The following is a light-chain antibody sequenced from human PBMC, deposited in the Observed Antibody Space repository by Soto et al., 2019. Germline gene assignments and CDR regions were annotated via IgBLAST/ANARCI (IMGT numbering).Light chain of an antibody. V-gene: IGKV3-20*01. CDR2: GPS. Sequence: EIVLTQSPGTLSLSPGESATLSCRASQSVYINSLAWYQQRPGQAPRLLFYGPSTRASAVPDRFNASGSGADFALTITRLEPEDFAVYYCQQYGTSPFTFGPGTRVD. CDR1: QSVYINS. CDR3: QQYGTSPFT. J-gene: IGKJ3*01.